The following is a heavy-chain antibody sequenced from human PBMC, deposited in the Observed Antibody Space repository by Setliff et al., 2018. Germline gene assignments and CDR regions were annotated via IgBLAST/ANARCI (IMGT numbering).Heavy chain of an antibody. V-gene: IGHV3-48*04. D-gene: IGHD3-10*01. CDR1: GFTFSSYS. CDR3: ARDLMYYYGSGSYYGPYGAFDI. Sequence: PGGSLRLSCAASGFTFSSYSMNWVRQAPGKGLEWVSYISSSSSTIYYADSVKGRFTISRDNAKNSLYLQMNSLRAEDTAVYYCARDLMYYYGSGSYYGPYGAFDIWGQGTMVTVSS. CDR2: ISSSSSTI. J-gene: IGHJ3*02.